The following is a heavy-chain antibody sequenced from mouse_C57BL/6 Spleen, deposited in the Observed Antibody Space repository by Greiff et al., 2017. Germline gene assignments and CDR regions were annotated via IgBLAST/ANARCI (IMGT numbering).Heavy chain of an antibody. CDR1: GYTFTSYW. J-gene: IGHJ2*01. CDR2: IYPGSGSP. V-gene: IGHV1-55*01. D-gene: IGHD2-5*01. Sequence: QVQLQQPGAELVKPGASVKMSCKASGYTFTSYWITWVKQRPGQGLEWIGDIYPGSGSPNYNEKFKSKATLTVDPSSSTAYMQLSSLTSEDSAVYYCARLDSNRYYFDYWGQGTTLTVSS. CDR3: ARLDSNRYYFDY.